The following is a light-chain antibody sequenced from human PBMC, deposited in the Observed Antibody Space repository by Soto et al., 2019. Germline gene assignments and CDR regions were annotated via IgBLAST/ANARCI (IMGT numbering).Light chain of an antibody. V-gene: IGKV1-5*03. J-gene: IGKJ1*01. CDR3: QQYNSYRWT. CDR2: KAS. CDR1: QSISDR. Sequence: DFLMTQSPSTRSASVGDRVTITCRASQSISDRLAWYQQKPGNAPKLLIYKASSLQSGVPSRFSGSGSGTEFTLTIISLQPDDFAMYYCQQYNSYRWTFGQGTKVEIK.